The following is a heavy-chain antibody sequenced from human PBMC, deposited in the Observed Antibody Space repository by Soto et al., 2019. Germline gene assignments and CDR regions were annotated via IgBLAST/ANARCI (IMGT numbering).Heavy chain of an antibody. J-gene: IGHJ6*02. V-gene: IGHV3-23*01. CDR1: GFTFSSYA. D-gene: IGHD5-18*01. CDR3: AREDRGYSYGYYYGMDV. CDR2: ISGSGGST. Sequence: GGSLRLSCAASGFTFSSYAMSWVRQAPGKGLEWVSAISGSGGSTYYADSVKGRFTISRDNSKNTLYLQMNSLRAEDTAVYYCAREDRGYSYGYYYGMDVWGQGTTVTVSS.